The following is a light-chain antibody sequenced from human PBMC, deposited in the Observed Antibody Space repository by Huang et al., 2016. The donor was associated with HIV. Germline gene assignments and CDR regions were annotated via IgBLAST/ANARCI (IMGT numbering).Light chain of an antibody. CDR3: QQYDIWPPGLT. CDR2: DTS. CDR1: QNVRSN. V-gene: IGKV3D-15*01. J-gene: IGKJ4*01. Sequence: EIVMTQSPATLSVSPGVEANLSCRASQNVRSNLAWYQQTPGQAPRLLIYDTSTRGSGVPAGFSGSGFVTEFTLTISGLLSEDFAVYYCQQYDIWPPGLTFGGGTKVEI.